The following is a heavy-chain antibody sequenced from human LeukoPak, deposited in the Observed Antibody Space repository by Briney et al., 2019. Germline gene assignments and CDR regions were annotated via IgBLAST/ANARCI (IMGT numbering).Heavy chain of an antibody. Sequence: GGSLRLSCAASGFTFSNYAMSWVRQAPGKGLEWVSGISGSGGSTYYADSVKGRLIISRDNSKDTLYLQMSSLRAEGTAVYYCAKSFCSSTSCYWITMSFDYWGQGTLVTVSS. CDR3: AKSFCSSTSCYWITMSFDY. V-gene: IGHV3-23*01. D-gene: IGHD2-2*01. CDR2: ISGSGGST. CDR1: GFTFSNYA. J-gene: IGHJ4*02.